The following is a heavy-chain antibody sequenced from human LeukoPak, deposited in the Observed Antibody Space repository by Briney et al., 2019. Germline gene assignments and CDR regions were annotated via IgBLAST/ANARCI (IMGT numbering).Heavy chain of an antibody. Sequence: SETLSLTCSVSGGSISSGGYYWSWIRQSPGKGLEWIGYIYHSGSTYYNPSLKSRVTISVDRSKNQFSLKLSSVTAADTAVYYCARVIAADQGYDYWGQGTLVTVSS. D-gene: IGHD6-6*01. CDR2: IYHSGST. V-gene: IGHV4-30-2*06. J-gene: IGHJ4*02. CDR3: ARVIAADQGYDY. CDR1: GGSISSGGYY.